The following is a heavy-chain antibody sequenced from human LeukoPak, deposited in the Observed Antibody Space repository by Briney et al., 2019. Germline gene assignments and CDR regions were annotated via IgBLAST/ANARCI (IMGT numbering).Heavy chain of an antibody. CDR3: AKSGGYGLIDY. J-gene: IGHJ4*02. Sequence: SETLSLTCTVSGDSINSGTFYWGWIRQPPGKGLEWIGNIYYSGSTYYNESLESRVTISIDTSKNQFSLKLNSVTAADTAMYYCAKSGGYGLIDYWGQGTLVTVSS. CDR2: IYYSGST. CDR1: GDSINSGTFY. V-gene: IGHV4-39*01. D-gene: IGHD1-26*01.